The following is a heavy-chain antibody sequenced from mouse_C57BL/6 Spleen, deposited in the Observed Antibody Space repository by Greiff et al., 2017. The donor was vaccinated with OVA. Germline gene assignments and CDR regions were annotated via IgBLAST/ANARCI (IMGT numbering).Heavy chain of an antibody. Sequence: EVQLVESGGGLVKPGGSLKLSCAASGFTFSDYGMHWVRQAPEKGLEWVAYISSGSSTIYYADTVKGRFTISRDNAKNTLFLQMTSLRSEDTAMYYCARRDYDDEGYAMDYWGQGTSVTVSS. V-gene: IGHV5-17*01. CDR2: ISSGSSTI. D-gene: IGHD2-4*01. CDR3: ARRDYDDEGYAMDY. CDR1: GFTFSDYG. J-gene: IGHJ4*01.